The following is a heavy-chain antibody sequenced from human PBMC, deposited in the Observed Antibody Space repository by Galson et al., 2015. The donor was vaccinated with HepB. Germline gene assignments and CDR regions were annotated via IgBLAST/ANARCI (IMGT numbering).Heavy chain of an antibody. V-gene: IGHV1-46*01. CDR2: INPSGGST. CDR1: GYTFTSYY. CDR3: ARDLSIAARPVYGMDV. Sequence: SVKVSCKASGYTFTSYYMHWVRQAPGQGLEWMGIINPSGGSTSYAQKFQGRVTMTRDTSTSTVYMELSSLRSEDTAVYYCARDLSIAARPVYGMDVWGQGTTVTVSS. J-gene: IGHJ6*02. D-gene: IGHD6-6*01.